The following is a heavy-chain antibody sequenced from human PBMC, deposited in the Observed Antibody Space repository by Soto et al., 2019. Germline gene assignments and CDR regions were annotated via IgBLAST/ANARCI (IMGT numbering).Heavy chain of an antibody. CDR2: INHSGST. Sequence: SVTLSLTCAVYGGSFSGYYWSWIRQPPGKGLEWIGEINHSGSTNYNPSLKSRVTISVDMSKNQFSLKLSSVTAADTAVYYCARGGSGSYYAVHYYYGMDVWGQGTTVTVSS. D-gene: IGHD3-10*01. V-gene: IGHV4-34*01. CDR1: GGSFSGYY. CDR3: ARGGSGSYYAVHYYYGMDV. J-gene: IGHJ6*02.